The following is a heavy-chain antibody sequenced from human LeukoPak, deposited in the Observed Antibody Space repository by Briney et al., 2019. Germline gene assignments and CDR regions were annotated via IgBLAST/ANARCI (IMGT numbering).Heavy chain of an antibody. V-gene: IGHV3-13*01. CDR2: IGTAGDT. J-gene: IGHJ6*02. CDR3: ARASSHYGMDV. CDR1: GFTFSSYD. Sequence: GGSLRLSCAASGFTFSSYDMHWVRQATGKGLEWVSAIGTAGDTCYPGSVKGRFTISRENAKNSLYLQMNSLRAGDTAVYYCARASSHYGMDVWGQGTTVTVSS.